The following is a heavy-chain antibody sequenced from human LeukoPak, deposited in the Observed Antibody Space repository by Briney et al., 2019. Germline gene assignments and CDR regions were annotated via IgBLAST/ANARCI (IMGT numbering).Heavy chain of an antibody. D-gene: IGHD2-21*02. CDR3: ARDGGYCGGDCYPD. CDR2: IYHSGST. CDR1: GYSISSGYY. J-gene: IGHJ4*02. V-gene: IGHV4-38-2*02. Sequence: SETLSLTCTVSGYSISSGYYWGWIQQPPGKGLEWIGSIYHSGSTYYNPSLKSRVTISVDTSKNQFSLKLSSVTAADTAVYYCARDGGYCGGDCYPDWGQGTLVTVSS.